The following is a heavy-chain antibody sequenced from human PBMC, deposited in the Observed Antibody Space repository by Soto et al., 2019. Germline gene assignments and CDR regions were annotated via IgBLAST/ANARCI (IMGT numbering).Heavy chain of an antibody. V-gene: IGHV3-23*01. CDR2: ISGSGGST. D-gene: IGHD3-16*01. CDR3: AKGGLYYDYIWGSYVLDY. Sequence: GGSLRLSCAASGFTFSSYAMSWVRQAPGKGLEWVSAISGSGGSTYYADSVKGRFTISRDNSENTLYLQMNSLRAEDTAVYYCAKGGLYYDYIWGSYVLDYWGQGTLVTVSS. J-gene: IGHJ4*02. CDR1: GFTFSSYA.